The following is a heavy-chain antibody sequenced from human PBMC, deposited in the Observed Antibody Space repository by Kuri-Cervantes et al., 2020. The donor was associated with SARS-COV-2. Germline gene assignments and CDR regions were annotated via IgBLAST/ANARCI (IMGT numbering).Heavy chain of an antibody. Sequence: ESLELHWEAPGLPFSGHWIHWVRQAPGKGLVWVSRINPDGSYANNADSVKGRFTISRDNSKNTLYLQMNSLRAEDTAVYYCARDLVLRFFECSYYGIDVRGQGTTVTVSS. CDR1: GLPFSGHW. J-gene: IGHJ6*02. D-gene: IGHD3-3*01. CDR2: INPDGSYA. CDR3: ARDLVLRFFECSYYGIDV. V-gene: IGHV3-74*01.